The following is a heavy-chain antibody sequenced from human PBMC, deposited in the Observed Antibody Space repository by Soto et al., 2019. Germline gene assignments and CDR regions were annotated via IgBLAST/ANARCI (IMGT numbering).Heavy chain of an antibody. V-gene: IGHV3-23*01. CDR2: ISGSGAGT. Sequence: EVHLLESGGGLVQPGASLRLSCGASGFTFSRCVMSWVRQAPGKGLEWVSCISGSGAGTHYADSVKGRFTISRDNSKNTMYLQMNNLRAEDTGVYYCAKGLINGRWYAADWGQGTLVTVSS. CDR1: GFTFSRCV. CDR3: AKGLINGRWYAAD. J-gene: IGHJ4*02. D-gene: IGHD6-13*01.